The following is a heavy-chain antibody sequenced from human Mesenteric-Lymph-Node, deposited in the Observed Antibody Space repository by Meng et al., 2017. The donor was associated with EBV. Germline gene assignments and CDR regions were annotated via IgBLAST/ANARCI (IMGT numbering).Heavy chain of an antibody. CDR2: IYYSGST. Sequence: QLQLQESGPVLVKPSETLSLTCTVSGGSISSSNYYWGWIRQPPGKGLEWIGTIYYSGSTYYNPSLKSRVTISVGTSKNQFSLKLSSVTAADTAFYYCARITGPGLPYYFDYWGQGTLVTVSS. V-gene: IGHV4-39*07. D-gene: IGHD2-8*02. J-gene: IGHJ4*02. CDR1: GGSISSSNYY. CDR3: ARITGPGLPYYFDY.